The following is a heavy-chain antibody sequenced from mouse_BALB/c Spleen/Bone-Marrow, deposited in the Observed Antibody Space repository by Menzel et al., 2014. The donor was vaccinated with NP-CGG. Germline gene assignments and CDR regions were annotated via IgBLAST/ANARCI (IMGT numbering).Heavy chain of an antibody. V-gene: IGHV4-1*02. CDR1: GFDFSRYW. CDR2: INPGSSTI. D-gene: IGHD2-1*01. CDR3: ARQGYYGKGDY. J-gene: IGHJ2*01. Sequence: EVKLVESGGGLVQPGGSLKLSCAASGFDFSRYWMSWVRQAPGKGLEWIGEINPGSSTINYTPSLKDKFIISRDNAKNTLYLQMSKVRSEDTALYYCARQGYYGKGDYWGQGTTLTVSS.